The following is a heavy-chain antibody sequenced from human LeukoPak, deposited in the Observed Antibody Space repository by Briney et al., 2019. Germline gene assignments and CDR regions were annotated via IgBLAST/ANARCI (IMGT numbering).Heavy chain of an antibody. CDR2: ISAYSGNT. J-gene: IGHJ4*02. Sequence: ASVKVSCKASGYTFTTYGISWVRQAPGQGLEWIGWISAYSGNTNYAQKLQGRVTMTTDTSTSTAYMELRSLRSDDTAVYYCARAAASGTSSFDYWGQGTLVTVSS. D-gene: IGHD6-13*01. CDR1: GYTFTTYG. V-gene: IGHV1-18*01. CDR3: ARAAASGTSSFDY.